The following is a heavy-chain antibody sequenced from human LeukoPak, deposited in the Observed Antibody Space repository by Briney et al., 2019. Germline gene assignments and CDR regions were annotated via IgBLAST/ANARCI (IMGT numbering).Heavy chain of an antibody. D-gene: IGHD2-2*01. CDR2: INPNSGGT. Sequence: ASVKVSCKASGYTFIGYCMHWVRQAPGQGLEWVGRINPNSGGTNYAQKFQGRVTMTRDTSISTAYMELSRLRSDDTAVYYCARADCSSTSCLNAFDIWGQGTMVTVSS. V-gene: IGHV1-2*06. CDR1: GYTFIGYC. CDR3: ARADCSSTSCLNAFDI. J-gene: IGHJ3*02.